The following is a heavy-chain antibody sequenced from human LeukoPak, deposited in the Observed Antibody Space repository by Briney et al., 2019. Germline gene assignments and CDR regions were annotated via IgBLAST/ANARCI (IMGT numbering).Heavy chain of an antibody. J-gene: IGHJ5*02. V-gene: IGHV1-8*01. D-gene: IGHD6-19*01. CDR2: MNPNSGNT. CDR1: GYTFTSYD. Sequence: APVKVSCKASGYTFTSYDINWVRQATGQGLEWMGWMNPNSGNTGYAQKFQGRVTMTRNTSISTAYMELSSLRSEDTAVYYCARGRIAVAGAYKTNWFDPWGQGTLVTVSS. CDR3: ARGRIAVAGAYKTNWFDP.